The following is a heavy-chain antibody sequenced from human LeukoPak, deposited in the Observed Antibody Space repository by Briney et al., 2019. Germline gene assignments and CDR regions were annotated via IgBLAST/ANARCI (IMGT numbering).Heavy chain of an antibody. Sequence: SETLSLTCAVYGGSFSGYYWSRIRQPPGKGLEWIGEINHSGSTNYNPSLKSRVTISVDTSKNQFSLKLSSVTAADTAVYYCARDVLVFYSPFRYTDYWGQGTLVTVSS. CDR1: GGSFSGYY. J-gene: IGHJ4*02. CDR3: ARDVLVFYSPFRYTDY. V-gene: IGHV4-34*01. D-gene: IGHD2-21*01. CDR2: INHSGST.